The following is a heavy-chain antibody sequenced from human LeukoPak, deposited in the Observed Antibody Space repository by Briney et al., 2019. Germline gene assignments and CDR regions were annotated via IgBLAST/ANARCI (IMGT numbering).Heavy chain of an antibody. CDR2: IYSGGST. V-gene: IGHV3-66*01. J-gene: IGHJ4*02. CDR1: GFTVSSNY. Sequence: GGSLRLSCAASGFTVSSNYMSWVRQAPGKGLEWVSVIYSGGSTYYADSVKGRFTISRDNSKNTLYLQMSSLRAEDTAVYYCARDGYYDSSGYSVTGYWGQGTLVTVSS. D-gene: IGHD3-22*01. CDR3: ARDGYYDSSGYSVTGY.